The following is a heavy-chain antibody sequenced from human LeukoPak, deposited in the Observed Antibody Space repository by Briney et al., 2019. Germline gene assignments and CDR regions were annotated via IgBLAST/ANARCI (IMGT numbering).Heavy chain of an antibody. CDR1: GFIFSSYE. V-gene: IGHV3-48*03. CDR3: ATNYGDYGYYYYYMDV. D-gene: IGHD4-17*01. J-gene: IGHJ6*03. Sequence: GGSLRLSCAAAGFIFSSYEMNWVRQAPGKGLEWVSYISSSGSTIYYADSVKGRFTISRDNAKNSLYLQMNSLRAEDTAVYYCATNYGDYGYYYYYMDVWGKGTTVTVSS. CDR2: ISSSGSTI.